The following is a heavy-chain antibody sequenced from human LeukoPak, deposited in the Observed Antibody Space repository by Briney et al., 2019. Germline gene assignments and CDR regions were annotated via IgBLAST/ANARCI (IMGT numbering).Heavy chain of an antibody. D-gene: IGHD3-22*01. CDR3: ARVRGYYYDIDDI. CDR2: INPSGGST. V-gene: IGHV1-46*01. Sequence: GASVKVSCKAFGYTFTSNYMHWVRQAPGQGLEWMGIINPSGGSTSYAQKFQGRVTMTRDMSTSTVYMELSSLRSEDTAVYYCARVRGYYYDIDDIWGQGTMVTVSS. J-gene: IGHJ3*02. CDR1: GYTFTSNY.